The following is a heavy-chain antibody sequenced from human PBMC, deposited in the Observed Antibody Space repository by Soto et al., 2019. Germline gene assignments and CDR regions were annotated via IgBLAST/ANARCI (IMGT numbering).Heavy chain of an antibody. J-gene: IGHJ4*02. CDR1: GGSFSGYX. CDR3: ARTKGNCSGGSCYSAFDY. CDR2: INHSGST. V-gene: IGHV4-34*01. Sequence: QVQLQQWGAGLLKPSETLSLTCAVYGGSFSGYXXSWIRQPPGKGLEWIGEINHSGSTNYNPSLKSRVTISVDTSKNQFSLKLSSVTAADTAVYYCARTKGNCSGGSCYSAFDYWGQGTLVTVSS. D-gene: IGHD2-15*01.